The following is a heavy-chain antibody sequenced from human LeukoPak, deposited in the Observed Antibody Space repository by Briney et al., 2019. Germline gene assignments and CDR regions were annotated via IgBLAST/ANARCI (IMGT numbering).Heavy chain of an antibody. CDR2: INPNSGGT. V-gene: IGHV1-2*02. J-gene: IGHJ5*02. CDR1: GYTFTGYY. Sequence: ASVKVSCKASGYTFTGYYMHWVRQAPGQGLEWMGWINPNSGGTNYAQKLQGRVTMTRDTSISTAYMELSRLRSDDTAVYYCARERPPPRGYSYGDNWFDPWGQGTLVTVSS. CDR3: ARERPPPRGYSYGDNWFDP. D-gene: IGHD5-18*01.